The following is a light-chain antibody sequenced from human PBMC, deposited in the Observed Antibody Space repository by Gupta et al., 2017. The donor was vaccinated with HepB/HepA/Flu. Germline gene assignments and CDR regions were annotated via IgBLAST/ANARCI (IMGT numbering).Light chain of an antibody. V-gene: IGKV1-39*01. CDR1: QSIRAY. J-gene: IGKJ1*01. CDR2: GAS. Sequence: DIQVTQSPPSLSASVGDRITITCRAGQSIRAYLNWYQQRPGKAPNLLIYGASKVQTGVPSRFSGSGSGTEFTLTISRRQPEDFATYCCQQTDSSPWTFGLGTKVDIK. CDR3: QQTDSSPWT.